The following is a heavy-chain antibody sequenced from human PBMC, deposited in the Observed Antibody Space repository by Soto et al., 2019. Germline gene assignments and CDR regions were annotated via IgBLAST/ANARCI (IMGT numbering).Heavy chain of an antibody. V-gene: IGHV3-11*04. CDR3: ARDDVLCDGGRCYGVPLDG. CDR1: GFTFSDYY. CDR2: ISSSGSTT. J-gene: IGHJ6*04. D-gene: IGHD2-15*01. Sequence: PGGSLRLSCAASGFTFSDYYMSWIRQAPGKGLEWVSYISSSGSTTYYADSVKGRFTISRDNAKNSLYLQMDSLRAEDTAVYYCARDDVLCDGGRCYGVPLDGWGKGTTVTVSS.